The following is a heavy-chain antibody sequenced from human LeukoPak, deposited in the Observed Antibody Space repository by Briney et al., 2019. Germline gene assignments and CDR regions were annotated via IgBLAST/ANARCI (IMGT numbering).Heavy chain of an antibody. V-gene: IGHV3-23*01. D-gene: IGHD4-17*01. Sequence: PGGSLRLSCAASGFTFSSYAMSWVRQAPGKGLEWVSAISGSGGSTYYADSAKGRFTISRDNSKNTLYLQMNSLRAEDTAVYYCAKDRYGDYGLCDYWGQGTLVTVSS. CDR3: AKDRYGDYGLCDY. J-gene: IGHJ4*02. CDR1: GFTFSSYA. CDR2: ISGSGGST.